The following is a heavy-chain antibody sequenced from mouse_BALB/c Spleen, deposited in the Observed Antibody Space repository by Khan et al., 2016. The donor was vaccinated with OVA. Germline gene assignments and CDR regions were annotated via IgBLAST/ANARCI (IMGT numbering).Heavy chain of an antibody. CDR1: GYSITSDYA. CDR2: ISYSGST. D-gene: IGHD1-2*01. CDR3: ARGHYYGYGAMDY. V-gene: IGHV3-2*02. Sequence: EVQLQESGPGLVKPSQSLSLTCTVTGYSITSDYAWNWIRQYPGNKLEWMGYISYSGSTSYNPYLKSRISITRDTSKNQFFLQLNSVTTEDTGTYYCARGHYYGYGAMDYWGQGTSVTVSS. J-gene: IGHJ4*01.